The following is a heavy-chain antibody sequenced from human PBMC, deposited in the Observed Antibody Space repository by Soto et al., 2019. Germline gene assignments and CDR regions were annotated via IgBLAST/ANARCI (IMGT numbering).Heavy chain of an antibody. Sequence: EVQLLESGGGLVQPGGSLRLSCAASGITISNHPMSWVRQAPGKGLDWVSGISGSGDRTYYADSAKGRFTISKDISRNSLSLQLDSLGVEDTAVYFCGKDDGGYPSTAPHWGQGTLVTVSS. CDR1: GITISNHP. D-gene: IGHD3-22*01. V-gene: IGHV3-23*01. CDR3: GKDDGGYPSTAPH. J-gene: IGHJ4*02. CDR2: ISGSGDRT.